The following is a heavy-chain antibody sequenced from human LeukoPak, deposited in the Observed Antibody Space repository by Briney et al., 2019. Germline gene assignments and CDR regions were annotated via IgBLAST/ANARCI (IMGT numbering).Heavy chain of an antibody. J-gene: IGHJ4*02. CDR2: LWYDGSNK. Sequence: WRSLRLSCAASGFTFSSYGMHWVRQAPGKGLEWVAVLWYDGSNKYYADSVKGRFTISRDNSKNTLYLQMNSLRAEDTAVYYCARDTIFGVVIGNNFDYWGQGTLVTVSS. CDR3: ARDTIFGVVIGNNFDY. CDR1: GFTFSSYG. D-gene: IGHD3-3*01. V-gene: IGHV3-33*01.